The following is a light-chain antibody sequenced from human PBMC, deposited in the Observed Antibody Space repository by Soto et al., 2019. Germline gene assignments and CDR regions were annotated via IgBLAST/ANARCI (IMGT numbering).Light chain of an antibody. Sequence: QSALTQPASVSGSPGQTITISCTGTSCDVGGYNYVSWYQQHPGKAPKLMIYDVSNRPSGVSNRFSGSKSGNTASLTISGIQAEDEADYYYSPYTSSSTSVVFGGGTKVTVL. CDR2: DVS. J-gene: IGLJ2*01. CDR3: SPYTSSSTSVV. V-gene: IGLV2-14*01. CDR1: SCDVGGYNY.